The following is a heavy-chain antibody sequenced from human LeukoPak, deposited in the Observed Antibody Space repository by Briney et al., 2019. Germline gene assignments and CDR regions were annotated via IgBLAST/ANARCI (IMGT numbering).Heavy chain of an antibody. V-gene: IGHV4-39*07. CDR2: IYYSGST. J-gene: IGHJ5*02. D-gene: IGHD3-10*01. CDR3: ARDQPSYGSGSYYGDLNWFDP. CDR1: GGSISSSSYY. Sequence: SETLSLTCTVSGGSISSSSYYWGWIRQPPGKGLEWIGSIYYSGSTNYNPSLKSRVTISVDTSKNQFSLKLSSVTAADTAVYYCARDQPSYGSGSYYGDLNWFDPWGQGTLVTVSS.